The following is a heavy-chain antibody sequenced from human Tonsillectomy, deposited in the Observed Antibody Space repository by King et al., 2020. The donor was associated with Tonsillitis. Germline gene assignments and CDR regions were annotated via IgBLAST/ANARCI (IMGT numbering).Heavy chain of an antibody. D-gene: IGHD3-22*01. V-gene: IGHV3-30*02. CDR3: AKIDDSSGVKMYYFDY. Sequence: VQLVESGGGVVQPGGSLRLSCAASGFTFSSYGMHWVRQAPGKGLEWVAFIRYDGSNKYYADSVKGRFTISRDNSKNTLYLQMNSLRAEDTAVYYCAKIDDSSGVKMYYFDYWGQGTLVTVSS. CDR1: GFTFSSYG. CDR2: IRYDGSNK. J-gene: IGHJ4*02.